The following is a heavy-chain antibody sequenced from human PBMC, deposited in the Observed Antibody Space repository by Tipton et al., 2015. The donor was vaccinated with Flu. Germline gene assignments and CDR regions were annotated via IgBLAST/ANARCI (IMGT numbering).Heavy chain of an antibody. CDR2: IYYSGST. V-gene: IGHV4-59*08. J-gene: IGHJ4*02. Sequence: LSLTCTVSGGSISSYYWSWIRQPPGKGLEWIGYIYYSGSTNYNPSLKSRVTISVDTSKNQFSLKLSSVTAADTAVYYCARLRRGGYYYDSSGYLDYWGQGTLVTVSS. CDR1: GGSISSYY. CDR3: ARLRRGGYYYDSSGYLDY. D-gene: IGHD3-22*01.